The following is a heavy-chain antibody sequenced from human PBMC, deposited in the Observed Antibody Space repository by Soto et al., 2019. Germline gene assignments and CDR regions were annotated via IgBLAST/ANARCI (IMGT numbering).Heavy chain of an antibody. J-gene: IGHJ4*02. Sequence: VQLVQSGAEVKKPGASVKVSCKASGYTFTSYYMHWVRQAPGQGLEWMGIINPSGGSTSYAQKFQGRVTMTRDTSTSTVYMELSSLRSEDTAVYYCARDGPPDYDSSVKYFDYWGQGTLVTVSS. CDR1: GYTFTSYY. CDR3: ARDGPPDYDSSVKYFDY. V-gene: IGHV1-46*01. D-gene: IGHD3-22*01. CDR2: INPSGGST.